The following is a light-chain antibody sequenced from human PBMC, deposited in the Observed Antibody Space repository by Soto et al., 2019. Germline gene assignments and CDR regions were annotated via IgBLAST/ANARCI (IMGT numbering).Light chain of an antibody. V-gene: IGLV1-40*01. CDR2: GNS. Sequence: QSVLTQPPSVSGAPGQRVTISCTGSSSNIGAGYDVHWYQQLPGTAPKLLIYGNSNRPSGVPDRFSGSKSGTSASLAITGLQAEDEADYYCQSYDSRNGYVFGPGTKVTAL. J-gene: IGLJ1*01. CDR3: QSYDSRNGYV. CDR1: SSNIGAGYD.